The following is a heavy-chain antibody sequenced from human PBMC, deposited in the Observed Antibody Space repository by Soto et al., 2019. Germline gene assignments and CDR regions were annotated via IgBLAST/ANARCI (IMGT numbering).Heavy chain of an antibody. Sequence: GQGLEWMGWTNPNSGGTNYAQKYQCWVTMTRDTSISTAYMELSRLRSDDTAVYYCTTRIEAAPGAGGYFDLWGRGTLVTGSS. CDR2: TNPNSGGT. J-gene: IGHJ2*01. D-gene: IGHD6-13*01. CDR3: TTRIEAAPGAGGYFDL. V-gene: IGHV1-2*04.